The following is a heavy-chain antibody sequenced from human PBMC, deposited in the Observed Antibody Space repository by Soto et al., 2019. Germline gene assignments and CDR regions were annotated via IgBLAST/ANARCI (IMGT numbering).Heavy chain of an antibody. CDR2: IYYSGST. D-gene: IGHD1-26*01. J-gene: IGHJ5*02. V-gene: IGHV4-61*01. Sequence: SETLSLTCTVSGGSVSSGSYYWSWIRQPPGKVLEWIVYIYYSGSTNYNPSLKSRVTISLDTSNKQFSLKLSSVTSSYTAVYYCAIELPRNWFDPWGQGTLVTVSS. CDR1: GGSVSSGSYY. CDR3: AIELPRNWFDP.